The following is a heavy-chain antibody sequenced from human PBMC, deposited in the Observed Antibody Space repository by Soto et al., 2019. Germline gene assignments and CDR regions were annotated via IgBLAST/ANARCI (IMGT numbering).Heavy chain of an antibody. CDR3: AKDLYDYGDYVSSGY. V-gene: IGHV3-23*01. J-gene: IGHJ4*02. D-gene: IGHD4-17*01. CDR2: ISGSGGST. Sequence: GGSLRLSCAASGFTVNSHAMSWVRQAPGKGLEWVSAISGSGGSTYYADSVKGRFTISRDNSKNTLYLQMNSLRAEDTAVYYCAKDLYDYGDYVSSGYWGQGTLVTVSS. CDR1: GFTVNSHA.